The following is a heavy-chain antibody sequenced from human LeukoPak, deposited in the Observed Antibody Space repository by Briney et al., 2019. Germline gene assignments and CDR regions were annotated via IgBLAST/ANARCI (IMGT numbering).Heavy chain of an antibody. Sequence: GGSLRLSCAASGFTFSSYALSWVRQAPGKGLEWVSGISGSGDSTYYADSVKGRFTISRDNSKNTLYLQMNSLRADDTAVYYCARVGSIAAAGTPDYWGQGTLVTVSS. D-gene: IGHD6-13*01. CDR3: ARVGSIAAAGTPDY. CDR2: ISGSGDST. CDR1: GFTFSSYA. J-gene: IGHJ4*02. V-gene: IGHV3-23*01.